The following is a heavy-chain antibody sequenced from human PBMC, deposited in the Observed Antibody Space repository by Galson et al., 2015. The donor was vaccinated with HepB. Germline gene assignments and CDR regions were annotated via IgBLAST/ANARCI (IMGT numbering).Heavy chain of an antibody. V-gene: IGHV1-69*13. Sequence: SVKVSCKASGGTFSGYSISWVRQAPGQGLEWMGGIIPIFGRANYAQRFQGRVTITADESTSTAYMELSSLRSEDTAVYYCARPRGERWFQVEDDAFDIWGQGTMVTVSS. CDR3: ARPRGERWFQVEDDAFDI. J-gene: IGHJ3*02. D-gene: IGHD5-24*01. CDR2: IIPIFGRA. CDR1: GGTFSGYS.